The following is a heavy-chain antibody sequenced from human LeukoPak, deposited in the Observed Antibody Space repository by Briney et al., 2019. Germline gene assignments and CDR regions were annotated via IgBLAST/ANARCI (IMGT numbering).Heavy chain of an antibody. CDR3: ARGDSIAAAGTRTYYFDY. V-gene: IGHV4-34*01. CDR2: INHSGST. J-gene: IGHJ4*02. D-gene: IGHD6-13*01. Sequence: SETLSLTCAVYGGSFSGYYWSWIRQSPGKGLEWIGEINHSGSTNYNPSLKSRVTISVDTSKNQFSLKLSSVTAADTAVYYCARGDSIAAAGTRTYYFDYWGQGTLVTVSS. CDR1: GGSFSGYY.